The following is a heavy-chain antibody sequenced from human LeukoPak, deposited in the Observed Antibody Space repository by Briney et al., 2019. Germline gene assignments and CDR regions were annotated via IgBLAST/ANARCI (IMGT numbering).Heavy chain of an antibody. CDR3: GVGYSGYDPLDY. Sequence: SVKVSCKASGGTFSSYAISWVRQAPGQGLGWMGGIIPIFGTANYAQKFQGRVTITTDESTSTAYMELSSLRSEDTAVYYCGVGYSGYDPLDYWGQGTLVTVSS. V-gene: IGHV1-69*05. D-gene: IGHD5-12*01. CDR1: GGTFSSYA. CDR2: IIPIFGTA. J-gene: IGHJ4*02.